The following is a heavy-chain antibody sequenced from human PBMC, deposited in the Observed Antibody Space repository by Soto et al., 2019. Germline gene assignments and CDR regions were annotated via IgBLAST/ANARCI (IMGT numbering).Heavy chain of an antibody. V-gene: IGHV4-61*01. CDR3: ARVASRYYDSSGYYYGVLNYYYGMDV. D-gene: IGHD3-22*01. Sequence: SETLSLTCGVSGASVSSGSYYWSWVRQAPGKGLEWIGYIYYSRTTNYNPSLKSRVTISVDTSKNQFSLKLSSVTAADTAVYYCARVASRYYDSSGYYYGVLNYYYGMDVWGQGTTVTVSS. CDR1: GASVSSGSYY. J-gene: IGHJ6*02. CDR2: IYYSRTT.